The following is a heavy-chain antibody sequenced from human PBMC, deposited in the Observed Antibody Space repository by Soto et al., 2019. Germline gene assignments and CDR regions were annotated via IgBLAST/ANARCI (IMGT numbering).Heavy chain of an antibody. CDR1: CGSSGSGDYY. CDR3: AREDDGGDRDYYGLDV. J-gene: IGHJ6*02. Sequence: SETLCVTCTVSCGSSGSGDYYWSWIRQPPGKSLEWIGYIYYSGSTYYNPSLKSRVTISVDTSKNQFSLKLSSVTAADTAVYFCAREDDGGDRDYYGLDVWGQGTTVTVSS. V-gene: IGHV4-30-4*01. D-gene: IGHD2-21*02. CDR2: IYYSGST.